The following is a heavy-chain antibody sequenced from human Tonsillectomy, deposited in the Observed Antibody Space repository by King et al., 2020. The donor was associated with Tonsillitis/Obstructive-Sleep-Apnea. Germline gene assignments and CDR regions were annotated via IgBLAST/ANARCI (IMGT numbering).Heavy chain of an antibody. CDR3: ARESPNGENDY. Sequence: HVQLVQSGAEVKKPGASVKVSCQASGYTFTTYLMHWVRQAPGQRLEWMGWINPANGNTKYSQKFQDRVTFTRDTSASTAYMELSSLKSEDTAVYYCARESPNGENDYWGQGTLVTVSS. V-gene: IGHV1-3*01. CDR1: GYTFTTYL. D-gene: IGHD2-8*01. J-gene: IGHJ4*02. CDR2: INPANGNT.